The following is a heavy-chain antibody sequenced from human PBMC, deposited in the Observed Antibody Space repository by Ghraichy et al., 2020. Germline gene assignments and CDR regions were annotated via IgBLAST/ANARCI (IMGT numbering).Heavy chain of an antibody. D-gene: IGHD7-27*01. J-gene: IGHJ4*02. CDR1: GFTLSSYD. Sequence: GGSLRLSCAASGFTLSSYDMTWVRQAPGKGLEWVSYISSWNGTTIFYAESVRGRFTISRDNAKNSLDLQMNSLRVDDTAIYYCATDRAWAFDFWCQGTLFTVSS. V-gene: IGHV3-48*01. CDR3: ATDRAWAFDF. CDR2: ISSWNGTTI.